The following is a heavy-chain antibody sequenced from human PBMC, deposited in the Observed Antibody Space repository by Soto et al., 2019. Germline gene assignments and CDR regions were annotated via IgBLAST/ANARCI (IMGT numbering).Heavy chain of an antibody. CDR2: INPSGGST. CDR1: GYTFTSYY. J-gene: IGHJ6*02. V-gene: IGHV1-46*01. D-gene: IGHD2-2*01. Sequence: ASVKVSCKASGYTFTSYYMHWVRQAPGQGLEWMGIINPSGGSTSYAQKFQGRVTMTRDTSTSIVYMELSSLRSEDTAVYYCASSLGSQVVPAAAYYYYYGMDVWGQGTTVTVSS. CDR3: ASSLGSQVVPAAAYYYYYGMDV.